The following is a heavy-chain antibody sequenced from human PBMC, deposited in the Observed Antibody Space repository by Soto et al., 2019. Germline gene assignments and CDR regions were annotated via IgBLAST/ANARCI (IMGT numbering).Heavy chain of an antibody. D-gene: IGHD2-15*01. Sequence: PGGSLRLSCAASGFTFSNYAMHWARQAPGEGLEWVSGISGSGDNTYYADSVKGRFTISRDNSKNTLYLQMNTLRVEDTAEYYCAMGGPFVVANGPLDPWGQGTLVTVSS. CDR3: AMGGPFVVANGPLDP. CDR1: GFTFSNYA. J-gene: IGHJ5*02. V-gene: IGHV3-23*01. CDR2: ISGSGDNT.